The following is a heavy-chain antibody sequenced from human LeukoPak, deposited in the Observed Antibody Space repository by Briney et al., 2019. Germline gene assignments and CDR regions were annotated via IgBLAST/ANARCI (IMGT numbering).Heavy chain of an antibody. J-gene: IGHJ6*03. CDR1: GFTFSSYE. CDR2: ISSSSSTI. D-gene: IGHD3-22*01. Sequence: GGSLRLSCAASGFTFSSYEMNWVRQAPGKGLEWVSYISSSSSTIYYADSVKGRFTISRDNAKNSLYLQMNSLRAEDTAVYYCARDSTYYYDSSGSYYYYYMDVWGKGTTVTVSS. V-gene: IGHV3-48*01. CDR3: ARDSTYYYDSSGSYYYYYMDV.